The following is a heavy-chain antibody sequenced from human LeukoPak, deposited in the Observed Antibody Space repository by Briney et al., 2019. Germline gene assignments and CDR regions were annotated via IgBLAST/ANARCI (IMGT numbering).Heavy chain of an antibody. CDR1: GFMFSSYG. V-gene: IGHV3-30*03. CDR3: ARDFRFDP. CDR2: ISYDGSDK. J-gene: IGHJ5*02. Sequence: GGSLRLSCAASGFMFSSYGMNWVRQAPGKGLEWVAVISYDGSDKYYADSVKGRFTISGDNSKNTLYLQMNSLRAEDTAVYYCARDFRFDPWGQGTLVTVSS.